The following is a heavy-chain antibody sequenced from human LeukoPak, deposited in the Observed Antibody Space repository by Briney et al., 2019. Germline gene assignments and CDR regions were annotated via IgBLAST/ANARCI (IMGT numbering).Heavy chain of an antibody. V-gene: IGHV3-66*01. Sequence: GGSLRLSCAASGFTGSSSYMNWVRQAQGKGLEWVSLIYSGGGTYYADSVKGRFTISRDNSKNTLYLQMNSLRAEDTAVYYCARNYYDSSAYYYFDYWGQGTLVTVSS. CDR3: ARNYYDSSAYYYFDY. D-gene: IGHD3-22*01. CDR1: GFTGSSSY. CDR2: IYSGGGT. J-gene: IGHJ4*02.